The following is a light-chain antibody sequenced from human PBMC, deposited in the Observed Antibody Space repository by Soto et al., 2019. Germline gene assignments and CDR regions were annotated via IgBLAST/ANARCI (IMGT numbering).Light chain of an antibody. CDR3: NSFTSSSTYV. CDR1: SSDVGGYKY. J-gene: IGLJ1*01. V-gene: IGLV2-14*01. Sequence: QSVLTQPASVSGSPGQSITISCTGTSSDVGGYKYVSWYQQHPGKAPKLIIYEVSNRPSGVSNRFSGSKSGNTASLTISGLLAEDETDYYCNSFTSSSTYVFGTGTKLTVL. CDR2: EVS.